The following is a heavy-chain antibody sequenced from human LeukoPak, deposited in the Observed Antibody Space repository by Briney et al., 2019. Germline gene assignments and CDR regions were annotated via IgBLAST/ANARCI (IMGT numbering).Heavy chain of an antibody. J-gene: IGHJ3*02. Sequence: SETLSLTCTVSGGSISSSSYYWGWIRQPPGKGLEWIGSIYYSESTYYNPSLKSRVTISVDTSKNQFSLKLSSVIAADTAVYYCARPDSGSYYSYNDAFDIWGQGTMVTVSS. CDR1: GGSISSSSYY. V-gene: IGHV4-39*01. D-gene: IGHD1-26*01. CDR2: IYYSEST. CDR3: ARPDSGSYYSYNDAFDI.